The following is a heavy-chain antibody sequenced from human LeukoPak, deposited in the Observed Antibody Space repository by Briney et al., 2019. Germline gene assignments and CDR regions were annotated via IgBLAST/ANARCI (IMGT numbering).Heavy chain of an antibody. CDR1: GFTFRSYA. CDR3: AKDIGWFDP. V-gene: IGHV3-23*01. Sequence: GVSLRLSCAASGFTFRSYAMNWVRQAPGKGLEWVSAISGTGDSKHYADSVKGRFTISRDNSKNTLYLQMDSLRVEDTAFYYCAKDIGWFDPWGQGTLVTVSS. CDR2: ISGTGDSK. J-gene: IGHJ5*02.